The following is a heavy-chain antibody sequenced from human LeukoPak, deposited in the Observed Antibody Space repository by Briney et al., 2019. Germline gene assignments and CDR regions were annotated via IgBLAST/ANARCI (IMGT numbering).Heavy chain of an antibody. V-gene: IGHV4-39*01. Sequence: SETLSLTCTVSGGSTSSSSHSWGWIRQPPGKGLEWIGSISYSGSTYYNPSLKTRVTMSVDTSENQFSLKLSSVTAADSTVYYCVRIYCTSTSCYGDSYYGMDVWGQGTTVTVSS. CDR2: ISYSGST. D-gene: IGHD2-2*01. CDR3: VRIYCTSTSCYGDSYYGMDV. J-gene: IGHJ6*02. CDR1: GGSTSSSSHS.